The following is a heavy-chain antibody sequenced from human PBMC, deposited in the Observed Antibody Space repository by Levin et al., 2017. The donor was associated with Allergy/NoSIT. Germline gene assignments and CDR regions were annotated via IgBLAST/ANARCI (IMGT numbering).Heavy chain of an antibody. CDR2: ISGSGGTT. V-gene: IGHV3-23*01. D-gene: IGHD2-15*01. Sequence: GGSLRLSCAGSGFTFSSDVMSWVRQAPGKGLEWVSGISGSGGTTYYADSVKGRFTISRDNSKNTLYLQMNSLRAEDTAVYYRAKGSYCSAGTCYSRLGYWGQGTLVTVSS. CDR1: GFTFSSDV. CDR3: AKGSYCSAGTCYSRLGY. J-gene: IGHJ4*02.